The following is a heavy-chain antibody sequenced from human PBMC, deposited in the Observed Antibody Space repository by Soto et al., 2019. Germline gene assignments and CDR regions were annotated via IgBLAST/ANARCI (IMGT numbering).Heavy chain of an antibody. CDR2: INHSGST. V-gene: IGHV4-34*01. J-gene: IGHJ3*02. CDR3: ARDLGSAAFEI. CDR1: GGSFSGYY. Sequence: KPSETLSLTCAVYGGSFSGYYWSWIRQPPGKGLEWIGEINHSGSTNYNPSLKSRVTISVDTSKNQFSLRLSSVTAADTAVYYCARDLGSAAFEIWGQGTMVTVSS. D-gene: IGHD1-26*01.